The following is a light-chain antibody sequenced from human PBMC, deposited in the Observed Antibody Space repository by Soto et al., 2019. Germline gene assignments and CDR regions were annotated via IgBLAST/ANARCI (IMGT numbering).Light chain of an antibody. CDR2: GTS. Sequence: EIVMTQSPATPSVSPGEKTTLSCRASQSVSRNLAWYQQKPGQTPSLLIYGTSTRANGVPARFSNSGAGTEFTLTISSLQSEDFAVYYCQQYNNWPLTFGGGTKVEIK. CDR1: QSVSRN. CDR3: QQYNNWPLT. V-gene: IGKV3-15*01. J-gene: IGKJ4*01.